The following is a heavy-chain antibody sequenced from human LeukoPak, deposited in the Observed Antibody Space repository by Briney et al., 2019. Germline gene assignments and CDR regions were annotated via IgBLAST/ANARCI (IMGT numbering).Heavy chain of an antibody. J-gene: IGHJ4*02. CDR2: IKEDASEK. D-gene: IGHD4-23*01. Sequence: PGGSLRLSCAASGFTFSTYWMNWVRQAPGEGLEWVANIKEDASEKYYVDSVKGRFTISSDNAQNSVYLQMNSLRAEDTAVYYCARRSRGNSGYFDYWGQGTLVTVSS. V-gene: IGHV3-7*01. CDR1: GFTFSTYW. CDR3: ARRSRGNSGYFDY.